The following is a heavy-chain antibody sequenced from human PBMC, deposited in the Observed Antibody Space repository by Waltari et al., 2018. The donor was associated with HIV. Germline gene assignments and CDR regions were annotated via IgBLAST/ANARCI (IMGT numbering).Heavy chain of an antibody. J-gene: IGHJ4*02. CDR1: GYTFTGYY. CDR2: INPNSGGT. V-gene: IGHV1-2*02. Sequence: QVQLVQSGAEVKKPGASVKVSCKASGYTFTGYYMHWMRQAPGQGLEWMGWINPNSGGTNYAQKFQGRVTMTRDTSISTAYMELSRLRSDDTAVYYCARDPVGATGRGDYFDYWGQGTLVTVSS. D-gene: IGHD1-26*01. CDR3: ARDPVGATGRGDYFDY.